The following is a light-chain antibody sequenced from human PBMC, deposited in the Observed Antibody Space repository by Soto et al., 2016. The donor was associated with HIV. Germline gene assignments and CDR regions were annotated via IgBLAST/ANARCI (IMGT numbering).Light chain of an antibody. J-gene: IGLJ2*01. CDR2: GKN. V-gene: IGLV3-19*01. Sequence: SELTQDPAVSVALGQTVRITCQGDSLRSYYGSWYQQKPGQAPVLVIYGKNSRPSGIPDRFSGSTSGNTDFLTITGAQAEDEADYYCDSRDSSGNHLIFGGGTKLDRP. CDR3: DSRDSSGNHLI. CDR1: SLRSYY.